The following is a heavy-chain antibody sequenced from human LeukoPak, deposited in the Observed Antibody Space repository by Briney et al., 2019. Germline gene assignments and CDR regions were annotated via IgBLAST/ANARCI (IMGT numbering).Heavy chain of an antibody. CDR1: GYTFSNYG. CDR3: ARLGDFWSGYYYYYYMDV. D-gene: IGHD3-3*01. V-gene: IGHV1-18*01. CDR2: ISSYNDNT. J-gene: IGHJ6*03. Sequence: ASVKVSCKASGYTFSNYGISWVRQAPGQGLEWMGWISSYNDNTNYAQKLQGRVTMTTDTSTSTAYMELRSLRSDDTAVYYCARLGDFWSGYYYYYYMDVWGKGTTVTVSS.